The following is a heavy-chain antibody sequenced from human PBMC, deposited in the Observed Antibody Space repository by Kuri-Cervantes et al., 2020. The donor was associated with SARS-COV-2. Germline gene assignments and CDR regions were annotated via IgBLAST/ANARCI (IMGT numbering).Heavy chain of an antibody. CDR3: ARDHNTTYFDY. V-gene: IGHV3-21*01. Sequence: GESLKISCAASGFTFSSYSMNWVRQAPGKGLEWVSSISSSSSYIYYADSVKGRFTISRDNAKNSLYLQMNSLRAEDTAVYYCARDHNTTYFDYWGQGTLVTVSS. D-gene: IGHD1-14*01. CDR1: GFTFSSYS. J-gene: IGHJ4*02. CDR2: ISSSSSYI.